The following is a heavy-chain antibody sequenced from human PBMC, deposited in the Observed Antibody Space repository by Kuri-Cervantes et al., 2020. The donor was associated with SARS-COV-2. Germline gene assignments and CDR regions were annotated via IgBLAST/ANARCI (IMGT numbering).Heavy chain of an antibody. CDR1: GFIFSDYG. CDR2: IWYDGSNK. J-gene: IGHJ6*02. D-gene: IGHD3-3*01. V-gene: IGHV3-33*01. CDR3: ARDVKRITIFGVVIAYGMDV. Sequence: GESLKISCPTSGFIFSDYGMHWVRQAPGKGLEWVAVIWYDGSNKYYADSVKGRFTISRDNSKNTLYLQMNSLRAEDTAVYYCARDVKRITIFGVVIAYGMDVWGQGTTVTVSS.